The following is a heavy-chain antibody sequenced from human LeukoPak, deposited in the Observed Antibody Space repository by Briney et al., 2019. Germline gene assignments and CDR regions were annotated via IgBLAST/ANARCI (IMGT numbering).Heavy chain of an antibody. D-gene: IGHD6-19*01. CDR2: ISYDGSNK. CDR3: AKDQMGGSGWPIDY. CDR1: GFTFSTYG. V-gene: IGHV3-33*05. J-gene: IGHJ4*02. Sequence: PGGSLRLSCAASGFTFSTYGMHWVRQAPGKGLEWVAVISYDGSNKYYADSVKGRFTISRDNSKNTLYLQMNSLRAEDTALYYCAKDQMGGSGWPIDYWGQGTLVTVSS.